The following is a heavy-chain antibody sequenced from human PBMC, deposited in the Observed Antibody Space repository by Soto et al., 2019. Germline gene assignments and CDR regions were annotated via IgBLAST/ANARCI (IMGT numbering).Heavy chain of an antibody. CDR1: GFNVGAFA. CDR3: TRGTVAGITGLDL. V-gene: IGHV3-23*01. D-gene: IGHD1-20*01. CDR2: ISVSDAFI. J-gene: IGHJ5*02. Sequence: VGSLRLSCAASGFNVGAFAVNWVRQAPGKGLEWVSGISVSDAFIYYADSVRGRFSISRDASENILYLQMNSLRVDDTALYYCTRGTVAGITGLDLWGLGTPVTVSS.